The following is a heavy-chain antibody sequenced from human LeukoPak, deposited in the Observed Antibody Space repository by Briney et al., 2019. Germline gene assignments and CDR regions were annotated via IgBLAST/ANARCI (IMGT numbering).Heavy chain of an antibody. V-gene: IGHV1-8*01. CDR2: INPNSGNT. Sequence: ASVKVSCKASGYTFTSYDINWVRQATGQGLEWMGWINPNSGNTGYAQKFQGRVTMTRNTSISTAYMELSSLRSEDTAVYYCARGFGEQWLVLTYYYYYYMDVWGKGTTVTISS. CDR1: GYTFTSYD. D-gene: IGHD6-19*01. CDR3: ARGFGEQWLVLTYYYYYYMDV. J-gene: IGHJ6*03.